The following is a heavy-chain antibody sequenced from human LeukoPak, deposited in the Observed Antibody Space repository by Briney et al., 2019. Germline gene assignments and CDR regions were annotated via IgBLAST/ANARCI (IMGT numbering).Heavy chain of an antibody. Sequence: SETLSLTCTVSGGSISSEGYYWSWIRQHPGKGLEWIWYIYYSGSTYYNPSLKSRVTISADTSKNQFSLKLSSVTAADTAVYYCARDPHSGYGTDYWGQGTLVTASS. D-gene: IGHD5-12*01. V-gene: IGHV4-31*03. CDR2: IYYSGST. J-gene: IGHJ4*02. CDR3: ARDPHSGYGTDY. CDR1: GGSISSEGYY.